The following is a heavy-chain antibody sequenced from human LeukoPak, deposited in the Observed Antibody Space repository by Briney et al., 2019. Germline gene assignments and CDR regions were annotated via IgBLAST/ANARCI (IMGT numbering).Heavy chain of an antibody. CDR1: GFTFSTYA. CDR3: AKDSQEYSYGPRGPLDY. D-gene: IGHD5-18*01. J-gene: IGHJ4*02. V-gene: IGHV3-23*01. Sequence: GGSLRLSCAASGFTFSTYAMSWVRQAPGKGLEWVSSISGSGGSTYYADSVKGRFTISRDNSKNTLYLQMNSLRAEDTAVYYCAKDSQEYSYGPRGPLDYWGQGTLVTVSS. CDR2: ISGSGGST.